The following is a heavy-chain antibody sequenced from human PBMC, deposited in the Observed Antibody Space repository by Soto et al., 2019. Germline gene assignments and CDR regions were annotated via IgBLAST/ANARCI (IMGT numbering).Heavy chain of an antibody. V-gene: IGHV1-8*01. D-gene: IGHD2-15*01. CDR2: INPNSGNT. CDR3: ARGIKIAESARSSDH. CDR1: GYIFTNYD. J-gene: IGHJ4*02. Sequence: ASVKVSCKASGYIFTNYDINWVRQATGQGLEYLGWINPNSGNTGYVQKFQGRVTMTRNTSINTAYMELNSLRSEDTAVYYCARGIKIAESARSSDHWGQGTLVTVSS.